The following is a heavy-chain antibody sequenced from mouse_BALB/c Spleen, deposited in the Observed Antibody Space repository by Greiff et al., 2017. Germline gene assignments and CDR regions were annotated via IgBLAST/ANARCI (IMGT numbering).Heavy chain of an antibody. V-gene: IGHV2-9*02. J-gene: IGHJ3*01. Sequence: VQGVESGPGLVAPSQSLSITCTVSGFSLTSYGVHWVRQPPGKGLEWLGVIWAGGSTNYNSALMSRLSISKDNSKSQVFLKMNSLQTDDTAMYYCARDRDGYLAWFAYWGQGTLVTVSA. CDR2: IWAGGST. D-gene: IGHD2-3*01. CDR1: GFSLTSYG. CDR3: ARDRDGYLAWFAY.